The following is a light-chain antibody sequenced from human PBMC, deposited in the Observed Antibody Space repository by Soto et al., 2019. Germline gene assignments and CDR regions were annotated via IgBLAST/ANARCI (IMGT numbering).Light chain of an antibody. J-gene: IGKJ1*01. CDR2: KAS. Sequence: DIQMTQSPSTLSASVGDRVTITCLASQSISTWLAWYQQKPGKAPKLLIFKASSLASGVPSRFSGSGSGTEFTLTISSLQPDDFATYYCQQYNSYSRTVGQGTKVEVK. CDR3: QQYNSYSRT. CDR1: QSISTW. V-gene: IGKV1-5*03.